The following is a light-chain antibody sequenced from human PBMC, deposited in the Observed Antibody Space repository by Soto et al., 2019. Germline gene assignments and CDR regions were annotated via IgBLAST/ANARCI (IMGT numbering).Light chain of an antibody. CDR1: QSILYNNKKY. CDR2: WSS. V-gene: IGKV4-1*01. J-gene: IGKJ4*01. Sequence: DIVMTQSPDFLAVSLGARATINCKSSQSILYNNKKYLAWYQQKPGHPPRLLIHWSSTREPGVPDRFSGSGSGTDFTLTISSLQAEDVGVYYCQQYRANPRTFGGGTKVEIK. CDR3: QQYRANPRT.